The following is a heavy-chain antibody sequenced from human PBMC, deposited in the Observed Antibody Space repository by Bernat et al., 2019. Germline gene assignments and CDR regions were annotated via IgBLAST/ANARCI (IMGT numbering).Heavy chain of an antibody. V-gene: IGHV1-69*01. CDR1: GGTFSSYA. CDR2: IIPIFGTA. Sequence: QVQLVQSGAEVKKPGSSVKVSCKASGGTFSSYAISWVRQAPGQGLEWMGGIIPIFGTANYAQKFQGRVTITADESTSTAYMEPSSLRSEDTAVYYCARATSFSSSSTGDAFDIWGQGTMVTVSS. CDR3: ARATSFSSSSTGDAFDI. D-gene: IGHD2-2*01. J-gene: IGHJ3*02.